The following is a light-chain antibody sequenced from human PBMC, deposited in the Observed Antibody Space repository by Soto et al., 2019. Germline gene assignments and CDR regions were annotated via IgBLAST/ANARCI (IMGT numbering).Light chain of an antibody. CDR2: DVS. CDR3: SSYTSTSTPYV. Sequence: QSALTQPASVSRSPGQSITISCTGTSSDVGGYNYVSWYQQHPGKAPKVMIYDVSNRPSGVSNRFSGSKSGNTASLTISGLQAEDEADYYCSSYTSTSTPYVFGTGTKLTVL. J-gene: IGLJ1*01. CDR1: SSDVGGYNY. V-gene: IGLV2-14*01.